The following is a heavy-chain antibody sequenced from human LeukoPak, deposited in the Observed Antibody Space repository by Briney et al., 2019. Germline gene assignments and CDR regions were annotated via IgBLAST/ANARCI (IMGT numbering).Heavy chain of an antibody. D-gene: IGHD2-15*01. J-gene: IGHJ4*02. Sequence: GASVKVSCKASGYTFTGFYMHWVRQAPGQGLEWMGWINPNSGGTNYAQKFQGRVTMTRDTSISTAYMELSRLRSDDTAVYYCARADCSGGSCHFDYWGQGTLVTVSS. CDR3: ARADCSGGSCHFDY. CDR2: INPNSGGT. V-gene: IGHV1-2*02. CDR1: GYTFTGFY.